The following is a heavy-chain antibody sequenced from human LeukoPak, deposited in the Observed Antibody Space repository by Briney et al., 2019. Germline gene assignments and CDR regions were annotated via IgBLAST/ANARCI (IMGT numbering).Heavy chain of an antibody. J-gene: IGHJ4*02. Sequence: AGGSLGLSCAASGFTLSNSWMHWVRQAPGKGLVWASRVDPDGNTDYADSVKGRFTISRDNAKNPLYLQMNSLRAEDTAVYRCARVVRGPHDLWRQLTLVTVSS. CDR1: GFTLSNSW. D-gene: IGHD2/OR15-2a*01. CDR3: ARVVRGPHDL. V-gene: IGHV3-74*01. CDR2: VDPDGNT.